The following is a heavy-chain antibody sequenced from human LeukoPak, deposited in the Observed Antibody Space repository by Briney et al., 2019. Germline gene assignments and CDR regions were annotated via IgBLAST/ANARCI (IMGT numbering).Heavy chain of an antibody. CDR2: IDPSGGST. V-gene: IGHV1-46*01. Sequence: ASVKVSCKASGYTFTTYYIQWVRQAPGQGLEWMGTIDPSGGSTSYAQKFQGRVTMTRDMSTSTVYMELRSLRSDDTAVYYCARAVVVPAAHDPYFDYWGQGTLVTVSS. CDR1: GYTFTTYY. CDR3: ARAVVVPAAHDPYFDY. D-gene: IGHD2-2*01. J-gene: IGHJ4*02.